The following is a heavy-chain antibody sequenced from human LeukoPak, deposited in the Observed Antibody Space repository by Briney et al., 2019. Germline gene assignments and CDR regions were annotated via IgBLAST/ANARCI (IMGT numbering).Heavy chain of an antibody. CDR3: ARARYSSSWFYFDY. D-gene: IGHD6-13*01. CDR2: INPNSGGT. V-gene: IGHV1-2*02. Sequence: ASVKVSCKASGYTFTGYYMHWVRQAPGQGLEWMGWINPNSGGTNYAQKFQGRVTMTRDTSISTAYMELSSLRSEDTAVYYCARARYSSSWFYFDYWGQGTLVTVSS. CDR1: GYTFTGYY. J-gene: IGHJ4*02.